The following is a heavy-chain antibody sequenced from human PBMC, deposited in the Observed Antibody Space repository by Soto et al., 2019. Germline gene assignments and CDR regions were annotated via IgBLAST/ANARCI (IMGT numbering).Heavy chain of an antibody. V-gene: IGHV3-43*01. CDR3: ANDSSSGIVGATGDYGMDV. J-gene: IGHJ6*02. CDR2: ISWDGGST. Sequence: GGSLRLSCAASGFTFDDYTMHWVRQAPGKGLEWVSLISWDGGSTYYADSVKGLFTISRDNSKNSLYLQMNSLRTEDSALYYCANDSSSGIVGATGDYGMDVWGQGTTVTVSS. CDR1: GFTFDDYT. D-gene: IGHD1-26*01.